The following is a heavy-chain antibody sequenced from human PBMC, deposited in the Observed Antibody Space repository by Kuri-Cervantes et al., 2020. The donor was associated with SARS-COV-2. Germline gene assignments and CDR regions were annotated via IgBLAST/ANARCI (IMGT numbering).Heavy chain of an antibody. Sequence: SVKVSCKASGGTFSSYAISWVRQAPGQGLEWMGGIIPIFGTANYAQKFQGRVTITADKSTSTAYMELSSLRSEDTAVYYCARAGPYSFGSFDYWGQGTLVTVSS. CDR2: IIPIFGTA. V-gene: IGHV1-69*06. J-gene: IGHJ4*02. CDR3: ARAGPYSFGSFDY. CDR1: GGTFSSYA. D-gene: IGHD5-18*01.